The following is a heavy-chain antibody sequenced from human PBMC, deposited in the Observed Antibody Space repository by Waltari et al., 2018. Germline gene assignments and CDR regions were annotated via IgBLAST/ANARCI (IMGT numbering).Heavy chain of an antibody. CDR2: INPSGGST. V-gene: IGHV1-46*01. CDR3: ARVSYSSSWYYYYMDV. J-gene: IGHJ6*03. CDR1: GYTFTSYY. D-gene: IGHD6-13*01. Sequence: QVQLVQSGAEVKEPGASVKVSCKASGYTFTSYYMHWVRRAPGQGLEWMGIINPSGGSTSYAQKFQGRVTMTRDTSTSTVYMELSSLRSEDTAVYYCARVSYSSSWYYYYMDVWGKGTTVTVSS.